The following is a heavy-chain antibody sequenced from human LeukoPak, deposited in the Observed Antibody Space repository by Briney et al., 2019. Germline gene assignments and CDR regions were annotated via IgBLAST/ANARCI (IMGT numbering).Heavy chain of an antibody. CDR2: IKQDGNEK. CDR3: AGAAKGIPAEQGYFDS. CDR1: GFTFNNYW. D-gene: IGHD6-25*01. V-gene: IGHV3-7*01. Sequence: GGSLRLSCAPSGFTFNNYWMSWVRQAPGKGLEWVANIKQDGNEKFYVDSVKGRFTISRDNAKNSLYLQMNSLRVEDAAVYYCAGAAKGIPAEQGYFDSWGQGALVTVSS. J-gene: IGHJ4*02.